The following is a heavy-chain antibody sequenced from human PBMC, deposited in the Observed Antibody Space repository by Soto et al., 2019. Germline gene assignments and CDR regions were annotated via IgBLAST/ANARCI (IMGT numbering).Heavy chain of an antibody. D-gene: IGHD3-3*01. V-gene: IGHV1-18*01. CDR2: VSAYNGNT. CDR1: GYTFTSYG. CDR3: ARVPRWQDDFLDNWFDP. J-gene: IGHJ5*02. Sequence: QVQLVQSGAEVKKPGASVKVSCKASGYTFTSYGISWVRQAPGQGLEWMGWVSAYNGNTNYAQKLQGRVTMTTETSTSTAYMELRSLRSDDTAVYYCARVPRWQDDFLDNWFDPWGQGTLVTVSS.